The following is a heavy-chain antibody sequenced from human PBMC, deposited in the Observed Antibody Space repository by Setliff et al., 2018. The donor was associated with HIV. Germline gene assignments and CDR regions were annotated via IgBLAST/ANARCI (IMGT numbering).Heavy chain of an antibody. CDR3: ARDLEYYYGSGSYGVFDY. J-gene: IGHJ4*02. V-gene: IGHV4-39*07. CDR2: IYYSGST. CDR1: RGSISSSSYY. D-gene: IGHD3-10*01. Sequence: SETLSLTCTVSRGSISSSSYYWGWIRQSPGKGLEWIGSIYYSGSTYYNPSLKSRVTISIDTSKNQFSLKLSSVTAADTAVYYCARDLEYYYGSGSYGVFDYWGQGTLVTVSS.